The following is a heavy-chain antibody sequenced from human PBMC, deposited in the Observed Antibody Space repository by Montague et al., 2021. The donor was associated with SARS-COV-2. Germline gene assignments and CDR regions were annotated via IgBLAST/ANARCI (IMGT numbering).Heavy chain of an antibody. CDR3: ARGITVTTFYYYYGMDV. D-gene: IGHD4-17*01. J-gene: IGHJ6*02. V-gene: IGHV4-34*01. CDR1: GGSFSGYY. Sequence: SETLSLTCAVYGGSFSGYYWSWIRQPPGKGLEWIGEINHSGSTNXNPSLKSRVTISVDTSKNQFSLKLSSVTAADTAVYYCARGITVTTFYYYYGMDVWGQGTTVTVSS. CDR2: INHSGST.